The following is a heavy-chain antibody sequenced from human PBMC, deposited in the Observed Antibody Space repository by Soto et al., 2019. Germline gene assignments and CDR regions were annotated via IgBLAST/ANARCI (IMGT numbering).Heavy chain of an antibody. D-gene: IGHD6-19*01. CDR1: GFTFSSYA. CDR2: ISYDGSNK. J-gene: IGHJ4*02. CDR3: AKVDSSGWYWQPSAH. V-gene: IGHV3-30-3*01. Sequence: GGSLRLSCAASGFTFSSYAMHWVRQAPGKGLEWVAVISYDGSNKYYADSVKGRFTISRDNSKNTLYLQMNSLRAEDTAVYYCAKVDSSGWYWQPSAHRGQGTLVTVSS.